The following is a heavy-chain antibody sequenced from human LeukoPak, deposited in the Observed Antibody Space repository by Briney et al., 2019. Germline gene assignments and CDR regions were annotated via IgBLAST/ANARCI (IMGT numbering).Heavy chain of an antibody. CDR2: INTDGSST. Sequence: GGSLRLSCAASGFTFSSYWMHWVRQAPGKGLVWVSRINTDGSSTSYADSVKGRFTISRDNAKNTLYLQMNSLRAEDTAVYYCARGRSSWYSTHLGHPLDWFDPWGQGTLVTVSS. D-gene: IGHD6-13*01. J-gene: IGHJ5*02. V-gene: IGHV3-74*01. CDR1: GFTFSSYW. CDR3: ARGRSSWYSTHLGHPLDWFDP.